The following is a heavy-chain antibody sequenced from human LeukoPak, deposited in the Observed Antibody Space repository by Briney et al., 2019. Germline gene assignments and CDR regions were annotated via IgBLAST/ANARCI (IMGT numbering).Heavy chain of an antibody. D-gene: IGHD2-15*01. J-gene: IGHJ5*02. CDR1: GYTFINDY. Sequence: ASVKVSCKASGYTFINDYTHWVRQAPGQGLEWMGRINPGGDSVNYAQKFQDRVTMTRDTSTDTVYLELSSLRSEDTAIYYCARRMADGGTNHWGQGTLVTVSS. CDR2: INPGGDSV. CDR3: ARRMADGGTNH. V-gene: IGHV1-46*01.